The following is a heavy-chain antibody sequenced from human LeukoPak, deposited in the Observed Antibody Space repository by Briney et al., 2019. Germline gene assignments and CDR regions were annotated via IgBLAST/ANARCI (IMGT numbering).Heavy chain of an antibody. CDR2: ISGSGGST. V-gene: IGHV3-23*01. Sequence: GGSLRLSCAASGFTFSSYAMSWVRQAPGKGLEWVSAISGSGGSTYYADSVKGRFTISRDNSKNTLYLQMNSLRAEDTAVYYCAKDLEYSSSWYVGYYYYGMDVWGQGTTVTVSS. CDR3: AKDLEYSSSWYVGYYYYGMDV. CDR1: GFTFSSYA. J-gene: IGHJ6*02. D-gene: IGHD6-13*01.